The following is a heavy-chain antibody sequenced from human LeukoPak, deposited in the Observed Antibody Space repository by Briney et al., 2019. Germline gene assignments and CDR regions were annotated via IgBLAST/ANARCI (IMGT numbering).Heavy chain of an antibody. CDR2: IIPIFGTA. CDR1: GGTFSSYA. D-gene: IGHD1-20*01. V-gene: IGHV1-69*05. J-gene: IGHJ3*02. CDR3: ARVLILTGTTSVLGAFDI. Sequence: ASVKVSYKASGGTFSSYAISWVRQAPGQGLEWMGGIIPIFGTANYAQKFQGRVTITTDESTSTAYMEPSSLRSEDTAVYYCARVLILTGTTSVLGAFDIWGQGTMVTVSS.